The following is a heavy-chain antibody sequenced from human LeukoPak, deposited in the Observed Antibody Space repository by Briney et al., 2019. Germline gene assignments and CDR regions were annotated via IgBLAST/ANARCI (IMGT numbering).Heavy chain of an antibody. CDR2: IYYSGST. Sequence: SQTLSLTCTVSGGSISSGGYYWSWIRQHPGKGLEWIGYIYYSGSTYYNPSLKSRVTISVDTSKNQFSLKLSSVTAADTAVYYCARDGIGLLWLSGFDYWGQGTLVTVSS. CDR1: GGSISSGGYY. J-gene: IGHJ4*02. CDR3: ARDGIGLLWLSGFDY. V-gene: IGHV4-31*03. D-gene: IGHD2/OR15-2a*01.